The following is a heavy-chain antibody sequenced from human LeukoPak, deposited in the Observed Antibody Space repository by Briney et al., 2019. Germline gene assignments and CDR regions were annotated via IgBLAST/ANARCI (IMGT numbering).Heavy chain of an antibody. J-gene: IGHJ4*02. CDR1: GFSFSGYG. Sequence: PGGSLRLSCAASGFSFSGYGMRWVRQAPGKGLEWVAIISNDGINKYYADSVRGRFTISRDNSKNTLYLQMNSLRPDDTAVYYCVKDLSPADYWGQGTLVIVSS. CDR2: ISNDGINK. CDR3: VKDLSPADY. V-gene: IGHV3-30*18. D-gene: IGHD5/OR15-5a*01.